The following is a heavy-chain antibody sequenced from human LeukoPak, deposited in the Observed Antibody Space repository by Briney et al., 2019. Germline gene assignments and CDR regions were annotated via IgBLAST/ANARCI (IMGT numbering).Heavy chain of an antibody. CDR1: GGSISGYY. Sequence: SETLSLTCTVSGGSISGYYWSWIRQPPGKGLEWIGEINHSGSTNYNPSLKSRVTISVDTSKNQFSLKLSSVTAADTAVYYCARVSHTVTTDLDYWGQGTLVTVSS. CDR3: ARVSHTVTTDLDY. D-gene: IGHD4-17*01. CDR2: INHSGST. V-gene: IGHV4-34*01. J-gene: IGHJ4*02.